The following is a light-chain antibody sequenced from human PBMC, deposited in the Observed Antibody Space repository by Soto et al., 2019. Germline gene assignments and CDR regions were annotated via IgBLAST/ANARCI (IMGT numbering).Light chain of an antibody. Sequence: DIVMTQSPATLSVSPGETATLSCRASQSVDRELAWYVQKPGQAPRRLISGASTRATGIPDRFSGSGSGTDFTLTISRLEPEDFAVCYCQQRSNWPPITFGQGTRLEIK. CDR2: GAS. V-gene: IGKV3D-15*01. CDR3: QQRSNWPPIT. CDR1: QSVDRE. J-gene: IGKJ5*01.